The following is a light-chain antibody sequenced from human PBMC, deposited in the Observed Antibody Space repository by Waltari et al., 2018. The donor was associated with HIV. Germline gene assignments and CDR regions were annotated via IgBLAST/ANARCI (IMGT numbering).Light chain of an antibody. Sequence: DIVMTQSPDSLVVSLAARATINCKSSQSVLYSSNNKNYLAWYQQKPGQPPKLLISWASTRESGVPDRFSGSGSGTDFTLTISSLQAEDVAVYYCQQYYDTPWTFGQGTKVEIK. J-gene: IGKJ1*01. CDR1: QSVLYSSNNKNY. V-gene: IGKV4-1*01. CDR2: WAS. CDR3: QQYYDTPWT.